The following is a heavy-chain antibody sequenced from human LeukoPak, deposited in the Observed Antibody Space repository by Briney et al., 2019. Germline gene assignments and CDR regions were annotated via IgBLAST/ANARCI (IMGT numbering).Heavy chain of an antibody. V-gene: IGHV1-2*02. CDR2: INPNSGGT. Sequence: ASVKVSCKASGYTFTGYYLHWVRQAPGQGLEWMGWINPNSGGTNYAQKFQGRVTMTGDTSISTAYMELSRLRSDDTAVYYCARDHDCSGGSCYTVGDYWGQGTLVTVSS. J-gene: IGHJ4*02. D-gene: IGHD2-15*01. CDR1: GYTFTGYY. CDR3: ARDHDCSGGSCYTVGDY.